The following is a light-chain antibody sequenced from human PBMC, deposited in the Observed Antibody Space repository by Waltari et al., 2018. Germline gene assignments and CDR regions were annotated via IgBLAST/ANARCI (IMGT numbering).Light chain of an antibody. J-gene: IGLJ2*01. CDR2: QDS. Sequence: SSDLTQPPSVSVSPGQTASITCPGDTLGDKYACWYQQKPGQSPVLVIYQDSKRPSGSPERFSGSNSGNTATLTISGTQAMDEADYYCQAWDSSTVVFGGGTKLTVL. V-gene: IGLV3-1*01. CDR1: TLGDKY. CDR3: QAWDSSTVV.